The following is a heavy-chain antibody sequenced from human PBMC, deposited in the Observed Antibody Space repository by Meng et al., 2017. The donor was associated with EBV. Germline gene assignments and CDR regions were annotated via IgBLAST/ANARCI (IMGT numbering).Heavy chain of an antibody. D-gene: IGHD4-17*01. CDR1: GGSVSSGSYY. CDR3: ARGRYYGDYFWFDP. Sequence: QVQLQESGPGLVKPSETLYLTCTVSGGSVSSGSYYWSWIRQHPEKGLEWIGYIYYSGSTNYNPSLKSRVTISVDTSKNQFSLKLSSVTAADTAVYYCARGRYYGDYFWFDPWGQGTLVTVSS. V-gene: IGHV4-61*01. CDR2: IYYSGST. J-gene: IGHJ5*02.